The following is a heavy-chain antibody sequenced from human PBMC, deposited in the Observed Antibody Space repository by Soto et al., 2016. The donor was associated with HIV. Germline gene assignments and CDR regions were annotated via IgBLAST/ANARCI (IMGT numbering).Heavy chain of an antibody. D-gene: IGHD2-15*01. J-gene: IGHJ2*01. V-gene: IGHV3-20*04. CDR2: INWNGGST. Sequence: EVQLVESGGGVVRPGGSLRLSCAASGFTFDDYGMSWVRQTPGKGLEWVSGINWNGGSTGYADSVKGRFTISRDNAKNSPYLQMNSLRAEDTALYYCARGVKYCSGGSCWYFDLWGRGTLVTVSS. CDR1: GFTFDDYG. CDR3: ARGVKYCSGGSCWYFDL.